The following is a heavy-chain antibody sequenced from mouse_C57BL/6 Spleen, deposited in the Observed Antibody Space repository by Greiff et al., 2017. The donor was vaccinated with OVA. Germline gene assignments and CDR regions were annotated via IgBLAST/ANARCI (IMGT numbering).Heavy chain of an antibody. D-gene: IGHD1-1*01. J-gene: IGHJ2*01. V-gene: IGHV1-69*01. Sequence: QVQLQQPGAELVMPGASVKLSCKASGYTFTSYWMHWVKQRPGQGLEWIGEIDPSDSYTNYNQKFKGKSTLTVDKSSSTAYMQLSSLTSEDSAVYYCARRGSSFYFDYWGKGTTLTVSS. CDR1: GYTFTSYW. CDR3: ARRGSSFYFDY. CDR2: IDPSDSYT.